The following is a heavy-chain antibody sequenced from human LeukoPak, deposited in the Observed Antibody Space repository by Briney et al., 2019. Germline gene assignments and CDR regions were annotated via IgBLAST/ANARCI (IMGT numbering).Heavy chain of an antibody. Sequence: GGSLRLSCAASAFTFSTYQMNWVRQAPGKGLEWVSYISSSGTTISYADSVKGRFTISRDNAKNSLYLQMNSLRAEDTAVYYCAKGTLGHYYDSSGYYHLSFDYWGQGTLVTVSS. V-gene: IGHV3-48*03. CDR2: ISSSGTTI. J-gene: IGHJ4*02. D-gene: IGHD3-22*01. CDR1: AFTFSTYQ. CDR3: AKGTLGHYYDSSGYYHLSFDY.